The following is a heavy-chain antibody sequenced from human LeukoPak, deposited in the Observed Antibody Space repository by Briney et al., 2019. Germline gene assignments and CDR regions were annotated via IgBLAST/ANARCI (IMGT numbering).Heavy chain of an antibody. CDR1: GFTFSTYN. V-gene: IGHV3-21*01. D-gene: IGHD4-17*01. CDR2: ISSTGSAK. Sequence: GGSLRLSCAASGFTFSTYNMNWVRQAPGKGLEWVSSISSTGSAKYYADSVRGRFTISRDNANHSLYLQMNSLRAEDTAVYYCARETVGLDYWGQGTLVTVSS. J-gene: IGHJ4*02. CDR3: ARETVGLDY.